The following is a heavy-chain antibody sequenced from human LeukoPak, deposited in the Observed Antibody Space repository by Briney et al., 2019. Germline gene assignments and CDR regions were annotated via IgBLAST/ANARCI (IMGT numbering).Heavy chain of an antibody. CDR1: GCTFTRYY. CDR3: ARGPSITMVRGGQWYYYMDV. CDR2: INPSGGST. Sequence: ASVKVSCKASGCTFTRYYMHWVRQAPGQGLEWMGIINPSGGSTNYAQKFQGRVTMTRDTSTNTVYMELSSLRSEDTAVYYCARGPSITMVRGGQWYYYMDVWGKGTTVTISS. V-gene: IGHV1-46*01. D-gene: IGHD3-10*01. J-gene: IGHJ6*03.